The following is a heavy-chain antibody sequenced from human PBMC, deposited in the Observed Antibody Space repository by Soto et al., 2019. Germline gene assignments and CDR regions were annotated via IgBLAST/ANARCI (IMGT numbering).Heavy chain of an antibody. CDR2: IYYSGST. D-gene: IGHD3-22*01. Sequence: SETLSLTCTVSGGSISSYYWSWIRQPPGKGLEWIGYIYYSGSTNYNPSLKSRVTISVDTSKNQFSLKLSSVTAADTAVYYCARGARRITMIVVVPEAFDIWGQGTMVT. V-gene: IGHV4-59*12. CDR3: ARGARRITMIVVVPEAFDI. CDR1: GGSISSYY. J-gene: IGHJ3*02.